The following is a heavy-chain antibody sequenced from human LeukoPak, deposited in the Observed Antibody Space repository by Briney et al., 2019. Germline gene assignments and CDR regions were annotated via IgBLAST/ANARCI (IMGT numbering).Heavy chain of an antibody. J-gene: IGHJ4*02. CDR2: IYYSGST. V-gene: IGHV4-30-4*01. CDR3: ARDRWTGEHEYYFDY. CDR1: GGSISSGDYY. Sequence: SQTLSLTCTVSGGSISSGDYYWSWIRQPPGKGLEWFGYIYYSGSTYYNPSLKSRVSTSVDTSKNQFSLKLSSVTAADTAVYFCARDRWTGEHEYYFDYWGQGTLVTVSS. D-gene: IGHD4-23*01.